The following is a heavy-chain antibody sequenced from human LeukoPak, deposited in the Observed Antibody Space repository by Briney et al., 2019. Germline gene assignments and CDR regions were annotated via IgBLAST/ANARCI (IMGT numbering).Heavy chain of an antibody. Sequence: GGSLRLSCAASGFTFSSYDMNWVRQAPGKGLEWVTFIRFDGTNKYYVDSVRGRFIISRDTTNKTLYLQMDSLRPDDTAVYYCVKDLKMYYYGVGCTYDYWGQGTLVLVSS. D-gene: IGHD3-10*01. V-gene: IGHV3-30*02. J-gene: IGHJ4*02. CDR3: VKDLKMYYYGVGCTYDY. CDR2: IRFDGTNK. CDR1: GFTFSSYD.